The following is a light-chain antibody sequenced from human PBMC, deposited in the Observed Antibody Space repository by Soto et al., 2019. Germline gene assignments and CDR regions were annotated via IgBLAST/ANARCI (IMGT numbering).Light chain of an antibody. CDR3: QQYSSSLLT. V-gene: IGKV1-5*03. CDR1: QTISSW. CDR2: KAS. Sequence: DIRMTQSPSTLSGSVGDRVTITCRASQTISSWLAWYQQKPGKAPKLLMYKASTLQSGVPSRFSGNGSGTEFTLTISSLQPDDLAIYYCQQYSSSLLTFGGGTKVDIK. J-gene: IGKJ4*01.